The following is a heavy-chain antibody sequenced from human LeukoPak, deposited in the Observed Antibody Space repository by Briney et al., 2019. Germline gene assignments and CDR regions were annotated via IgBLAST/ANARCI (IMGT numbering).Heavy chain of an antibody. CDR1: GFTFSNYA. D-gene: IGHD3-22*01. CDR3: AKGTMDGGQYYYDSS. V-gene: IGHV3-23*01. Sequence: PGGSLRLSCAVSGFTFSNYAMSWVRQAPGKGLEWVSAISTSGESAYYADSVKGRFTISRDNSKNTLCLQMNGLRAEDTAVYYCAKGTMDGGQYYYDSSGGQGTLVTVSS. CDR2: ISTSGESA. J-gene: IGHJ4*02.